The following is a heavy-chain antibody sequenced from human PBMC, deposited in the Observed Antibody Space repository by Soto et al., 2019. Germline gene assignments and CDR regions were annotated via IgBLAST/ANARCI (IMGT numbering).Heavy chain of an antibody. V-gene: IGHV2-70*01. CDR1: GFSLSTSGMC. Sequence: SVPTLVNPTQTLTLTCTFSGFSLSTSGMCVSWIRQPPGKALEWLALIDWDDDKYYSTSLKTRLTISKDTSKNQVVLTMTNMDTVDTATYYCARMGASGYDVYYYYAMDVWGQGTTVTVYS. J-gene: IGHJ6*02. D-gene: IGHD5-12*01. CDR2: IDWDDDK. CDR3: ARMGASGYDVYYYYAMDV.